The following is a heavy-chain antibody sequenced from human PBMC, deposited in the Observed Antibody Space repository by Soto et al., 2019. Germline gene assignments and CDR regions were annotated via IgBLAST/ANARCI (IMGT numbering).Heavy chain of an antibody. Sequence: SETLSLTCAVSGYSISSGYYWGWIRQPPGKGLEWIGYNYHSGSTYYNPSLKSRVTISVDRSKNQFSLKLSSVTAADTAVYYFAICLQWLFDFDIRGQGTMVPVSS. CDR3: AICLQWLFDFDI. J-gene: IGHJ3*02. V-gene: IGHV4-38-2*01. CDR1: GYSISSGYY. D-gene: IGHD3-22*01. CDR2: NYHSGST.